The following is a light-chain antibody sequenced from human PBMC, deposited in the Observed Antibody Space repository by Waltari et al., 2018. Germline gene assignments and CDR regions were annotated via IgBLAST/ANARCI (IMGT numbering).Light chain of an antibody. V-gene: IGLV3-21*02. Sequence: SYVLTQPPSVSVAPGQTARITCEGNSIGSKSIHWYQQKPGQAPVLVGYDDSARPPGSPGRFPGCNCETTATLTISRVEAGDEADYFCLVWDMNNDHPWVFGGGTKLTVL. J-gene: IGLJ3*02. CDR3: LVWDMNNDHPWV. CDR1: SIGSKS. CDR2: DDS.